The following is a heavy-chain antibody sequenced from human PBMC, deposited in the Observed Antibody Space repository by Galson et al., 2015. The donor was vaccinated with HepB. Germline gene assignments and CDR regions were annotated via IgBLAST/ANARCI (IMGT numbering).Heavy chain of an antibody. CDR3: ARVRRGRSWYSSWFDP. V-gene: IGHV1-2*02. Sequence: VKVSCKASGYTFTGYYMHWVRQAPGQGLEWMGWINPNSGGTNYAQKFQGRVTMTRDTSISTAYMELSRLRSDDTAVYYCARVRRGRSWYSSWFDPWGQGTLVTVSS. CDR1: GYTFTGYY. D-gene: IGHD6-13*01. J-gene: IGHJ5*02. CDR2: INPNSGGT.